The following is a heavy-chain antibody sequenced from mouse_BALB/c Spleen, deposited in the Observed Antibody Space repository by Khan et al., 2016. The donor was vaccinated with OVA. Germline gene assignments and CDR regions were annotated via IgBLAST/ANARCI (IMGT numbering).Heavy chain of an antibody. CDR3: SRLEDL. CDR2: IWAGGSK. V-gene: IGHV2-9*02. J-gene: IGHJ2*01. CDR1: GFTLTSYG. Sequence: QVQLKESGPGLVAPSQRLSITCTVSGFTLTSYGVHWVRQPPGKGLEWMGVIWAGGSKTNNAAIMSRLSISKDNSKSQFFLKMNSLPTDDTAMYYCSRLEDLWGQGTTLTVSS.